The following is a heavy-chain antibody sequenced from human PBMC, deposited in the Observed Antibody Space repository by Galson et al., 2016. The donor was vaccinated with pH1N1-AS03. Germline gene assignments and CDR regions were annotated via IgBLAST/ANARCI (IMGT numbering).Heavy chain of an antibody. J-gene: IGHJ5*01. CDR2: IIPILGIT. D-gene: IGHD3-10*01. CDR1: GDPFNNYT. Sequence: SVKVSCKASGDPFNNYTFNWLRQAPGQGLEWMGRIIPILGITNYAQRFQDRVTITADKSTSSAYMELSSLRSEDTAMYFCATGDLGIYCFDPWGQGTLVTVSS. V-gene: IGHV1-69*02. CDR3: ATGDLGIYCFDP.